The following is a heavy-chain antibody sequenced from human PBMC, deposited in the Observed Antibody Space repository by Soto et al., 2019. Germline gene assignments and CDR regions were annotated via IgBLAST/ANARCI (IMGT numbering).Heavy chain of an antibody. D-gene: IGHD4-17*01. CDR2: IYWDDEQ. CDR1: GCSLTPTTMG. Sequence: QITLKESGPPLVRPAQTLTLNCAFSGCSLTPTTMGVSWIRQPPGKALEWLALIYWDDEQRYSPSLKDRLSISKDTSRSRVVLTISNMTPEDTGTYFCAHAGDYVLLSLDHWGPGTLVTVSS. CDR3: AHAGDYVLLSLDH. V-gene: IGHV2-5*02. J-gene: IGHJ4*02.